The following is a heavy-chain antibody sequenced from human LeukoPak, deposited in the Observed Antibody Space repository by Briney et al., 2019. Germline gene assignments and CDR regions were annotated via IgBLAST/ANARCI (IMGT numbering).Heavy chain of an antibody. Sequence: GGSLRLSCAASGFTFSSYAMSWVRQAPGKGLEWVSAISGSGGSTYYADSVKGRFTISRDNSKNTLYLQMNSLRVEDTAVYYCARGEMAAYFDYWGQGTLVTVSS. CDR3: ARGEMAAYFDY. CDR1: GFTFSSYA. V-gene: IGHV3-23*01. CDR2: ISGSGGST. J-gene: IGHJ4*02. D-gene: IGHD5-24*01.